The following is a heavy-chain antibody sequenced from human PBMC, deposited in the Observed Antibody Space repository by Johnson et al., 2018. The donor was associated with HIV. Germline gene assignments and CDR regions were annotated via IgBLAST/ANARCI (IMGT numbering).Heavy chain of an antibody. J-gene: IGHJ3*02. D-gene: IGHD1-26*01. CDR2: INSDGSST. Sequence: VQLVESRGVLVQPGGSLRLSCAASGFAFRSYWMHWVRQAPGKGLVWVSRINSDGSSTSYADSVKGRFTISRDSAKNTLYLQMNSLRAEDTALYYCAKVHSGQLVGYAFDIWGQGTMVTVSS. V-gene: IGHV3-74*02. CDR3: AKVHSGQLVGYAFDI. CDR1: GFAFRSYW.